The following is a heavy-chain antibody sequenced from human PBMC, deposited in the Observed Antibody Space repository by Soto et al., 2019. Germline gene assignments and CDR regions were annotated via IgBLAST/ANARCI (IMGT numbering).Heavy chain of an antibody. V-gene: IGHV1-18*04. D-gene: IGHD6-19*01. CDR3: ARDGRVVAVAGTDYYYGMDV. CDR2: ISAYNGNT. CDR1: GYTFTSYG. Sequence: ASVKVSCKASGYTFTSYGISWVRQAPGQGLEWMGWISAYNGNTEYAQNFQGRVTMTTDASTSTAYMELRRVRSDDTAVYYCARDGRVVAVAGTDYYYGMDVWGQGTTVTVSS. J-gene: IGHJ6*02.